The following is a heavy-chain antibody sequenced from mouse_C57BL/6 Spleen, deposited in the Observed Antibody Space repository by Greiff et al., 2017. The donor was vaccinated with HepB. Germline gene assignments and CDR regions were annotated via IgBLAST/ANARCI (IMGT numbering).Heavy chain of an antibody. CDR1: GYTFTSYW. Sequence: QVQLQQPGAELVMPGASVKLSCKASGYTFTSYWMHWVKQRPGQGLEWIGEIDPSDSYTNYNQKFKGKSTLTVDKSSSTAYMQLSSLTSEDSAVYYCARSWGLVRAIDYWGQGTSVTVSS. CDR2: IDPSDSYT. CDR3: ARSWGLVRAIDY. J-gene: IGHJ4*01. D-gene: IGHD2-14*01. V-gene: IGHV1-69*01.